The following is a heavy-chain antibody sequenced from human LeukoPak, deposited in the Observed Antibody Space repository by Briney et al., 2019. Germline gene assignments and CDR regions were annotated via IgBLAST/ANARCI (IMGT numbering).Heavy chain of an antibody. CDR3: AKRAVAGTGRAFDY. CDR2: ISSSGNSGNST. J-gene: IGHJ4*02. CDR1: GFTFSSYA. Sequence: GGSLRLSCAASGFTFSSYAMNWVRQAPGKGLEWVSIISSSGNSGNSTYYADSVKGRFTISRDNSKNTLYLQMNTLRAEDTAVYYCAKRAVAGTGRAFDYWGQGTLVTVSS. V-gene: IGHV3-23*01. D-gene: IGHD6-19*01.